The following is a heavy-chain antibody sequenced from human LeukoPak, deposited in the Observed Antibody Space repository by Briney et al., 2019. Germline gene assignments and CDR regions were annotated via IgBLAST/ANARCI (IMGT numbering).Heavy chain of an antibody. CDR2: IRGGGGSA. CDR1: GFTFSAYA. D-gene: IGHD4-17*01. Sequence: GGSLRLSCTASGFTFSAYAMVWVRQAPGKGPEWVSAIRGGGGSAFYADSVKGRFAISRDNSKYTLFLQMNSLRAEDTAVYYCARDPNGDYIGAFDMWGPGTMVTVSS. CDR3: ARDPNGDYIGAFDM. J-gene: IGHJ3*02. V-gene: IGHV3-23*01.